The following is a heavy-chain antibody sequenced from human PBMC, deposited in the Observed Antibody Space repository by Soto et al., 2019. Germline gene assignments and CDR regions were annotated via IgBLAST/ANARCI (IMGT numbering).Heavy chain of an antibody. CDR1: GDSISNYH. Sequence: QVQLQESGPGLVKPSETLSLTCTVSGDSISNYHWSWIRQPPGKGLEWIGYVYFSGSTHYNPSLKSRVTISLDTSKSQFSRRLNSVTAADTAVYYCAREGVWSGDTFFDYWGQGILVTVSS. CDR3: AREGVWSGDTFFDY. V-gene: IGHV4-59*01. D-gene: IGHD2-21*01. J-gene: IGHJ4*02. CDR2: VYFSGST.